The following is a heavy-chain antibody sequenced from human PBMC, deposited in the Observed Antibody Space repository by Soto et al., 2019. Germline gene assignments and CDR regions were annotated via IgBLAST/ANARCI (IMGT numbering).Heavy chain of an antibody. CDR3: ASRSCTDGVRPFDS. D-gene: IGHD2-8*01. CDR1: GLTLSSYS. J-gene: IGHJ4*02. Sequence: EVQLVESGGGLVQPGGSLRLSCAASGLTLSSYSMSWVRQAPGKGLEWVSSISGSGSSIYYADSVKGRFTISRDNAKNSLYLQMNSLRDEDTAIYYCASRSCTDGVRPFDSWGQGTLVTVSS. CDR2: ISGSGSSI. V-gene: IGHV3-21*01.